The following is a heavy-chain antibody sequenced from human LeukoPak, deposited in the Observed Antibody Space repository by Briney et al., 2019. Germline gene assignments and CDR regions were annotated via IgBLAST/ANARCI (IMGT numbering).Heavy chain of an antibody. Sequence: GESLKISCKGSGYSFTSYWIGWVRQMPGKGLEWMGIIYPGDSDTRYSPSFQGQVTISADKSISTAYLQWSSLKASDTAMYYCARRPREQSYGLDVWGQGTTVTVSS. CDR3: ARRPREQSYGLDV. D-gene: IGHD6-19*01. CDR2: IYPGDSDT. J-gene: IGHJ6*02. CDR1: GYSFTSYW. V-gene: IGHV5-51*01.